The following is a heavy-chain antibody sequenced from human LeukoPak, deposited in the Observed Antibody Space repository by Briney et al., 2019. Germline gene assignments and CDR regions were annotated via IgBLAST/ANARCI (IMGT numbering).Heavy chain of an antibody. CDR2: IFPDDSDT. D-gene: IGHD2-21*02. Sequence: GESLKISCKGSGYNFAHDWIGWVRQMPGKGLEWMGIIFPDDSDTIYSPSFQGQVTISADKSIDTAYLQWSSLKASDTAMYYCARPVCGGDCYFDYWGQGTLVTVSS. J-gene: IGHJ4*02. V-gene: IGHV5-51*01. CDR1: GYNFAHDW. CDR3: ARPVCGGDCYFDY.